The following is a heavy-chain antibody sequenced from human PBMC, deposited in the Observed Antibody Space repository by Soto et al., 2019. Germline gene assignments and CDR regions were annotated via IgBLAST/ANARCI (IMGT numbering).Heavy chain of an antibody. V-gene: IGHV1-69*06. Sequence: QVQLVQSGAEVKKPGSSVKASCRGSGGFNSYSISWVRQAPGQGLEWMGGIIPIFATPTYAQKFQGRVTIPADKSTYTSYMELSRLTSEDTAVYYWARGGPVIIPAATNWFDPWGQGTLVSVSS. J-gene: IGHJ5*02. CDR2: IIPIFATP. CDR1: GGFNSYS. D-gene: IGHD2-2*01. CDR3: ARGGPVIIPAATNWFDP.